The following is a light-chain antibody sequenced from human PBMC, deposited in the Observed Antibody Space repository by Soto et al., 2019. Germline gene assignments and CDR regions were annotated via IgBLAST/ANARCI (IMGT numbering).Light chain of an antibody. J-gene: IGKJ4*01. V-gene: IGKV4-1*01. CDR2: WAS. Sequence: DIVMTQSPDSLAVSLGERATINCKSSQSVLYSSNNKNYLAWYQQKPRQPPKLLIYWASTRESGVPDRFSGTGSGTDFTLTISSLQAEDVAVYYCQQYYDSRALAFGGGTKLEIK. CDR3: QQYYDSRALA. CDR1: QSVLYSSNNKNY.